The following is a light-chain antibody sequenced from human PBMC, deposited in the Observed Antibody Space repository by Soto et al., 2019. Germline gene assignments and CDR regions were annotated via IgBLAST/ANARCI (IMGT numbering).Light chain of an antibody. CDR1: QSVSSRY. Sequence: ELVLTQSPGTLSLSPGESATLSCRASQSVSSRYLAWYQQTPCQAPRLLIYGASSRATIIPDMVSGGCSGTYLTLTISRVEHEDVVMDYCQNYENSTITCGPGTRLEIK. V-gene: IGKV3-20*01. CDR2: GAS. J-gene: IGKJ5*01. CDR3: QNYENSTIT.